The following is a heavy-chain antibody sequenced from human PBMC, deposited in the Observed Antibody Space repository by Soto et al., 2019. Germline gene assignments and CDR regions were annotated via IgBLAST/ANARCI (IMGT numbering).Heavy chain of an antibody. CDR2: IYYSGST. V-gene: IGHV4-59*01. Sequence: SETLSLTCTVSGGSISSYYWSWIRQPPGKGLEWIGYIYYSGSTNYNPSLKSRVTISVDTSASTAYMELSSLRSEDTAVYYCARDLRRFLEWSIAYWGQGTLVTVSS. J-gene: IGHJ4*02. CDR1: GGSISSYY. D-gene: IGHD3-3*01. CDR3: ARDLRRFLEWSIAY.